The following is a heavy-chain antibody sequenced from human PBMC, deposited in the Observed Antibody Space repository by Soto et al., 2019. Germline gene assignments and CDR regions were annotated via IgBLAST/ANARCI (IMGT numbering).Heavy chain of an antibody. V-gene: IGHV3-21*06. CDR2: ISSSSSYI. Sequence: GSLRLSCAASGFTFSSYSMNWVRRAPGKGLEWVSSISSSSSYIYYADSVKGRFTISRDNAKNSLYLQMHSLRDEDTAVYYCAREGWPLLQTGMDVWGQGTTVTVSS. CDR1: GFTFSSYS. CDR3: AREGWPLLQTGMDV. J-gene: IGHJ6*02. D-gene: IGHD2-15*01.